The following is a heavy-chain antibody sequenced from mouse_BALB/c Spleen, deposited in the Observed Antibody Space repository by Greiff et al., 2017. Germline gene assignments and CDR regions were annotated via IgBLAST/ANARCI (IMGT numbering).Heavy chain of an antibody. Sequence: EVQVVESGPELVKPGASVKISCKASGYSFTGYFMNWVMQSHGKSLEWIGRINPYNGDTFYNQKFKGKATLTVDKSSSTAHMELRSLASEDSAVYYCARRESPWGQGTLVTVSA. J-gene: IGHJ3*01. CDR1: GYSFTGYF. CDR3: ARRESP. CDR2: INPYNGDT. D-gene: IGHD6-2*01. V-gene: IGHV1-20*02.